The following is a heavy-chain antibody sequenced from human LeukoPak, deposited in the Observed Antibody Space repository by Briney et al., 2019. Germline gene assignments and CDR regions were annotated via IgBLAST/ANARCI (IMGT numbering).Heavy chain of an antibody. Sequence: SQTLSLTCTVSGGSISSGSYYWSWIRQPAGKGLEWIGRIYTSGSTNYNPSLKSRVTISVDTSKNQFSLKLSSVTAADTAVYYCARGLSGSYTWGQGTLVTVSS. CDR1: GGSISSGSYY. J-gene: IGHJ5*02. V-gene: IGHV4-61*02. CDR2: IYTSGST. D-gene: IGHD3-10*01. CDR3: ARGLSGSYT.